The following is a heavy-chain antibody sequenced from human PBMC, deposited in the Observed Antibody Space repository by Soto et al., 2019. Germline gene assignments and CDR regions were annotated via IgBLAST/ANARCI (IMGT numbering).Heavy chain of an antibody. J-gene: IGHJ4*02. Sequence: QVQLVESGGGVVQPGRSLRLSCAASGFTFSSYGMHWVRQAPGKGLEWVAVIWYDGSNKYYADSVKGRFTISRDNSKNTLDLQMNSLRAEDTAVYYCARECRDGYNLDYWGQGTLVTVSS. CDR1: GFTFSSYG. V-gene: IGHV3-33*01. CDR2: IWYDGSNK. D-gene: IGHD5-12*01. CDR3: ARECRDGYNLDY.